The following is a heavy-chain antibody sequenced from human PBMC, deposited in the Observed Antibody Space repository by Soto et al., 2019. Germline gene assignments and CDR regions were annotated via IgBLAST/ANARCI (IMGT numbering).Heavy chain of an antibody. V-gene: IGHV3-23*01. J-gene: IGHJ6*03. Sequence: PVGSLRLSCAASEFTFDDYAMSWVRQATEKGLEWVSAISGSGGSTYYADSVKGRFTISRDNSKNTLYLQMNSLRAEDTAVYYCAKDPLYCCGGSCYPNYYYYYMDVWGKGTTVTVSS. CDR1: EFTFDDYA. CDR2: ISGSGGST. D-gene: IGHD2-15*01. CDR3: AKDPLYCCGGSCYPNYYYYYMDV.